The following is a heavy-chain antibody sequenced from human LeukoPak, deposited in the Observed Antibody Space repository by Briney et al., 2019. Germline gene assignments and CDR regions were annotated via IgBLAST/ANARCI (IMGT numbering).Heavy chain of an antibody. Sequence: SVKVSCKASGGTFSSYAISWVRQAPGQGLEWMGGIIPIFGTANYAQKFQGRVTITADESTSTAYMELSSPRSEDTAIYYCVRTPPNWGFDYWGQGTLVTVSS. J-gene: IGHJ4*02. CDR1: GGTFSSYA. D-gene: IGHD7-27*01. CDR3: VRTPPNWGFDY. CDR2: IIPIFGTA. V-gene: IGHV1-69*13.